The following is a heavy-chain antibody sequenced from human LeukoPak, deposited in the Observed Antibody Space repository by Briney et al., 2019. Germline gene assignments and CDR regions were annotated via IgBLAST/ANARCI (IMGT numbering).Heavy chain of an antibody. CDR2: IYYSGTT. D-gene: IGHD5-24*01. CDR1: GGSISSSSYY. J-gene: IGHJ4*02. V-gene: IGHV4-39*07. CDR3: ARYIQETKYYFDY. Sequence: SGTLSLTCTVSGGSISSSSYYWGWIRQPPGKGLEWIGSIYYSGTTYYNPSLKSRVTISVDTSKNQFSLKLSSVTAADTAVYYCARYIQETKYYFDYWGQGTLVTVSS.